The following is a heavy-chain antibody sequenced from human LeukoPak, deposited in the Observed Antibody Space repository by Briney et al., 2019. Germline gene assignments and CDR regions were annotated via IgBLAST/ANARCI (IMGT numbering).Heavy chain of an antibody. J-gene: IGHJ5*02. V-gene: IGHV3-30-3*01. CDR2: ISYAGSNK. Sequence: PGGSLRLSCAASGFTFRSYAMQGVRQAPGKGLEGGAIISYAGSNKYYADSVKGRFTISRDNSKNTLYLQMTSLRAEDTAVYYCAREIIAVAESGAWGQGTLVTVSS. CDR1: GFTFRSYA. CDR3: AREIIAVAESGA. D-gene: IGHD6-19*01.